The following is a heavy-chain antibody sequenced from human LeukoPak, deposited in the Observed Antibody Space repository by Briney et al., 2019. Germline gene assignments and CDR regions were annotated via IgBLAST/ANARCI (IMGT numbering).Heavy chain of an antibody. CDR2: INHSGST. V-gene: IGHV4-30-4*01. Sequence: PSQTLSLTCTVSGGSISSGDYYWSWIRQPPGKGLEWIGEINHSGSTNYNPSLKSRVTISVDTSKNQFSLKLSSVTAADTAVYYCARGPWAVAGRNFDYWGQGTLVTVSS. CDR1: GGSISSGDYY. J-gene: IGHJ4*02. D-gene: IGHD6-19*01. CDR3: ARGPWAVAGRNFDY.